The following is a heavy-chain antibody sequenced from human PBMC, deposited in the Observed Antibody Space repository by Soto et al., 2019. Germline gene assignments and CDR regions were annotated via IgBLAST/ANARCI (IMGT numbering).Heavy chain of an antibody. Sequence: SETLSLTCTVSGGSISSSSYYWGWIRQPPGKGLEWIGSIYYSGSTYYNPSLKSRVTISVDTSKNQLSLKLSSVTAADTAVYYCASTLYCSGGTCYSKHWFDPWGQGTLVTVSS. D-gene: IGHD2-15*01. CDR2: IYYSGST. V-gene: IGHV4-39*01. CDR3: ASTLYCSGGTCYSKHWFDP. J-gene: IGHJ5*02. CDR1: GGSISSSSYY.